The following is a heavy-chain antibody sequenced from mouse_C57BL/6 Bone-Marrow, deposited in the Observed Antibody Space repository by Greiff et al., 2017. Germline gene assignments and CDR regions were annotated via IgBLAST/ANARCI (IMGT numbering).Heavy chain of an antibody. V-gene: IGHV5-2*03. CDR2: INSDGGST. Sequence: EVMLVESGGGLVQPGESLKLSCESNEYEFPSHDMSWVRKTPEKRLELVAAINSDGGSTYYPDTMERRFIISRDNTKKTLYLQRSRLRYEDTALYYCASLLLYFDVWGTGTTVTVSS. CDR1: EYEFPSHD. D-gene: IGHD6-1*01. CDR3: ASLLLYFDV. J-gene: IGHJ1*03.